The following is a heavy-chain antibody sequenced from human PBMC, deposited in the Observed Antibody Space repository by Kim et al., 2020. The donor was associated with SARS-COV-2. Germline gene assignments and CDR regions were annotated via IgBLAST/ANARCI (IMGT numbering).Heavy chain of an antibody. Sequence: SETLSLTCAVYGGSFSGYYWSWIRQPPGKGLEWIGEINHSGSTNYNPSLKSRVTISVDTSKNQFSLKLSSVTAADTAVYYCARVRDIVVVPAARVWMRYYYYGMDVWGQGTTVTVSS. J-gene: IGHJ6*02. V-gene: IGHV4-34*01. CDR1: GGSFSGYY. D-gene: IGHD2-2*01. CDR2: INHSGST. CDR3: ARVRDIVVVPAARVWMRYYYYGMDV.